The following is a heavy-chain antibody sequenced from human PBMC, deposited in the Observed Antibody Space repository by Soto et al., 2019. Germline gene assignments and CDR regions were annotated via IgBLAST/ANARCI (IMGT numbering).Heavy chain of an antibody. CDR3: AKDAVSYNGIYDPFDI. J-gene: IGHJ3*02. Sequence: EVQLLESGGGLVQPGGSLRLSCVASGFTLSNYAMSWVRQAPGKGLEWVSVIDGDGSAKFADSVKGRLTVSRDNSNITLYLQMDSLRAEDTAIHYCAKDAVSYNGIYDPFDIWGRGTMVTVSS. CDR2: IDGDGSA. D-gene: IGHD1-1*01. CDR1: GFTLSNYA. V-gene: IGHV3-23*01.